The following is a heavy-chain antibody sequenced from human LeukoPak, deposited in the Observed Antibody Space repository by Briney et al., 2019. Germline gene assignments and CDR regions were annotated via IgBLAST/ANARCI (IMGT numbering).Heavy chain of an antibody. CDR3: AREEGITMVRGVIITPIDYYYGMDV. V-gene: IGHV4-4*07. D-gene: IGHD3-10*01. CDR1: GGSISSYY. J-gene: IGHJ6*02. CDR2: IYTSGST. Sequence: ASETLSLTCTVSGGSISSYYWSWIRQPAGKGLEWIGRIYTSGSTNYNPSLKSRVTMSVDTSKNQFSLKLSSVTAADTAVYYCAREEGITMVRGVIITPIDYYYGMDVWGQGTTVTVSS.